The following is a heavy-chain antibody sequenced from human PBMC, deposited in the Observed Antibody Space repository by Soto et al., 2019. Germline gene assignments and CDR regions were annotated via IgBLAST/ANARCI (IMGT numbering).Heavy chain of an antibody. Sequence: SVKVSCKASGGTFSSYAISWVRQAPGQGLEWMGGIIPIFGTANCAQKFQGRVTITADESTSTAYMELSSLRSEDTAVYYCARARGYSYGFDYWGQGTLVTVSS. J-gene: IGHJ4*02. CDR1: GGTFSSYA. V-gene: IGHV1-69*13. CDR3: ARARGYSYGFDY. CDR2: IIPIFGTA. D-gene: IGHD5-18*01.